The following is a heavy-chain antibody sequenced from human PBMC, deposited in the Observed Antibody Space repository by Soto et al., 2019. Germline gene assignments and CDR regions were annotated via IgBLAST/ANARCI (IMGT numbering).Heavy chain of an antibody. V-gene: IGHV4-39*01. CDR1: GGSISSSSYY. CDR3: ARLLRYFDWLDYWRNFDY. D-gene: IGHD3-9*01. CDR2: IYYSGST. J-gene: IGHJ4*02. Sequence: PSETLSLTCTVSGGSISSSSYYWGWIRQPPGKGLEWIGSIYYSGSTYYNPSLKSRVTISVDTSKNQFSLKLSSVTAADTAVYYCARLLRYFDWLDYWRNFDYWGQGTLVTVSS.